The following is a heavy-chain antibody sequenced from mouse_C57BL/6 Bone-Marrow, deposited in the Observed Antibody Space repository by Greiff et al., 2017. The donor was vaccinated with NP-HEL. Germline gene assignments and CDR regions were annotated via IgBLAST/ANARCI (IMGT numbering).Heavy chain of an antibody. D-gene: IGHD1-1*01. J-gene: IGHJ2*01. V-gene: IGHV1-81*01. CDR3: EYYYGHFDY. Sequence: QVQLKQSGAELARPGASVKLSCKASGYTFTSYGISWVKQRTGQGLEWIGEIYPSSGNTYYNEKFKGKATLTADKSSSTAYMELRSLTSEDSAVYFCEYYYGHFDYWGQGTTLTVSS. CDR2: IYPSSGNT. CDR1: GYTFTSYG.